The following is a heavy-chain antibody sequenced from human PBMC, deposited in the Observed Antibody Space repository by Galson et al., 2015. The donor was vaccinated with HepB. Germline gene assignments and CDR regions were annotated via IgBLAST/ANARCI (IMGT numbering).Heavy chain of an antibody. CDR2: IIPILGIA. CDR3: ARACYYDSSGHEGY. J-gene: IGHJ4*02. V-gene: IGHV1-69*02. D-gene: IGHD3-22*01. CDR1: GGTFSSYT. Sequence: SVKVSCKASGGTFSSYTISWVRQAPGQGLEWMGRIIPILGIANYAQKFQGRVTNTADKSTSTAYMELSSLRSEDTAVYYCARACYYDSSGHEGYWGQGTLVTVSS.